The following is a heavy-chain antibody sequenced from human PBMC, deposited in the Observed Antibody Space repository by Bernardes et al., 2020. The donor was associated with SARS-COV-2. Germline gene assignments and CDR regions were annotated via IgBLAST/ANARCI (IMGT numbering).Heavy chain of an antibody. D-gene: IGHD5-12*01. CDR1: GGSISSGGYY. CDR2: IYYRGST. J-gene: IGHJ5*02. V-gene: IGHV4-31*03. CDR3: ARDGKERWLQTDSYNWFDH. Sequence: SETLSLTCTVSGGSISSGGYYWSWIRQHPGKGLEWIGYIYYRGSTYYNPSLKSRVTISVDTSKNQFSLKLSSVTAADTAVYYCARDGKERWLQTDSYNWFDHWGQGTLVTVSS.